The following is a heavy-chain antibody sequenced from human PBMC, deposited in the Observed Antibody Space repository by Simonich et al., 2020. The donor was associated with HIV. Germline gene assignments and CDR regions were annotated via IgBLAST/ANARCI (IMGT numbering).Heavy chain of an antibody. CDR3: AAVKYYYDSSGFSYDGVDV. V-gene: IGHV1-24*01. CDR2: GKPEEGES. J-gene: IGHJ3*01. Sequence: QVQLVQSGAEVKKPGASVKVSRKVSGYTLTELSMHWVRKAPGKGVEWMGGGKPEEGESINAQKYQGRVTMPEDSSTDTAHMELSSLTSEDTAVYFCAAVKYYYDSSGFSYDGVDVWGQGTMVTVSS. D-gene: IGHD3-22*01. CDR1: GYTLTELS.